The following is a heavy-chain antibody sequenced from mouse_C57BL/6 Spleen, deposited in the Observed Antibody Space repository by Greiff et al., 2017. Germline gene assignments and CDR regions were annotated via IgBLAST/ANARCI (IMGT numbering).Heavy chain of an antibody. D-gene: IGHD1-1*01. V-gene: IGHV3-6*01. Sequence: EVKLMESGPGLVKPSQSLSLTCSVTGYSITSGYYWNWIRQFPGNKLEWMGYISYDGSNNYNPSLKNRISITREPSKNQFFLKLKSVTTEDTATYYCAMITTEESFDYWGQGTTLTVSS. CDR1: GYSITSGYY. CDR2: ISYDGSN. CDR3: AMITTEESFDY. J-gene: IGHJ2*01.